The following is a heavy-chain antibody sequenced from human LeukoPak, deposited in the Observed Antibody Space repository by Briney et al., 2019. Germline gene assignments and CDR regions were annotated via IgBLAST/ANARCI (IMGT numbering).Heavy chain of an antibody. CDR1: GYTFTGYY. J-gene: IGHJ6*03. Sequence: ASVKVSCKASGYTFTGYYMHWVRQAPGQGLEWMGRINPNSGGTKYAQKFQGRVTMTRYTFISTAYMELSRLRSDDTAVYYCARGEYSSSSGNYYYYYYMDVWGKGTTVTVSS. CDR3: ARGEYSSSSGNYYYYYYMDV. D-gene: IGHD6-6*01. CDR2: INPNSGGT. V-gene: IGHV1-2*06.